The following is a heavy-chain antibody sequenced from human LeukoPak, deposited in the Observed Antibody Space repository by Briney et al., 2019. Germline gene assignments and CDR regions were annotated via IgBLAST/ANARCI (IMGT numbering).Heavy chain of an antibody. CDR1: GXXXXXYS. D-gene: IGHD1-26*01. CDR3: XXXXXAWEVRIWFDP. J-gene: IGHJ5*02. Sequence: SGXXXXXYSMNWVRQAPGKGLEWVSSISSSSSYIYYADSVKGRFTISRDKXKNSMYMQKNRLRAEDTAVYYXXXXXXAWEVRIWFDPWGQGTLVTVSS. V-gene: IGHV3-21*01. CDR2: ISSSSSYI.